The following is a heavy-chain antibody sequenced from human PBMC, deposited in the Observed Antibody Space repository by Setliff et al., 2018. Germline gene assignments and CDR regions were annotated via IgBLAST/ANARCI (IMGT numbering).Heavy chain of an antibody. CDR3: ARGVIAAAGIDY. Sequence: GGSLRLSCAASGFTFDDYGMSWVRQAPGKGLEWVSGINWNGGSTGYADSVKGRFTISRDNAKNSLYLQMNSLIAEDTAVYYCARGVIAAAGIDYWGQGTLVTVSS. V-gene: IGHV3-20*04. D-gene: IGHD6-13*01. CDR1: GFTFDDYG. CDR2: INWNGGST. J-gene: IGHJ4*02.